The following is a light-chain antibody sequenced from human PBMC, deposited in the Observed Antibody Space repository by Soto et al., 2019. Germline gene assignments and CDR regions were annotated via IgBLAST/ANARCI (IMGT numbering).Light chain of an antibody. CDR3: QQYNFYPLT. CDR2: TAS. J-gene: IGKJ4*01. CDR1: QSISDY. V-gene: IGKV1-5*03. Sequence: DIQLTQTPSSVSASGGGRVTITCRASQSISDYLAWYQQKPGKAPNLLIYTASTLQSGVPSRFSGRGSGTDFTVAISSLQPHDFEPYYCQQYNFYPLTFGGGTKVDIK.